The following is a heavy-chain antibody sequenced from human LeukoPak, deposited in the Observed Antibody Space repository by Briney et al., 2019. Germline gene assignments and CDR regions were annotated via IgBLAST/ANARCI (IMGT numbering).Heavy chain of an antibody. D-gene: IGHD2-2*02. CDR3: ARDGSSGCSSTSCYTISYYYMDV. CDR2: TYYRSKWYN. CDR1: GDSVSSNSAA. J-gene: IGHJ6*03. Sequence: SQTLSLTCAISGDSVSSNSAAWNWIRQSPSRGLEWLGRTYYRSKWYNDYAVSVKSRITINPDTSKNQFSLQLNSVTPEDTAVYYCARDGSSGCSSTSCYTISYYYMDVWGKGTTVTVSS. V-gene: IGHV6-1*01.